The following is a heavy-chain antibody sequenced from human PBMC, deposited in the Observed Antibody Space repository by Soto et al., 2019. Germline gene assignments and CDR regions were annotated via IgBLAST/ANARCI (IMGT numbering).Heavy chain of an antibody. CDR3: VREDGKVGPNPAFDY. D-gene: IGHD1-26*01. J-gene: IGHJ4*02. CDR2: INGRGNYI. Sequence: PGGSLRLSCASSGFTFSTYTMNWVRQAPGKGLEWVSSINGRGNYIYYAESVKGRFTISRDNAKNTLYRKMDRLRAEETALYYCVREDGKVGPNPAFDYWGLGALVTVSS. CDR1: GFTFSTYT. V-gene: IGHV3-21*01.